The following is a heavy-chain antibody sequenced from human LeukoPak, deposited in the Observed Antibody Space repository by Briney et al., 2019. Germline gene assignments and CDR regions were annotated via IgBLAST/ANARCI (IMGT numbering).Heavy chain of an antibody. CDR2: INPSSGGT. CDR3: ARDYTSGYYLNYMDV. J-gene: IGHJ6*03. D-gene: IGHD3-22*01. CDR1: GYTFINHW. V-gene: IGHV1-46*01. Sequence: GASVKVSCKASGYTFINHWMHWVRQAPGQGLEWMGIINPSSGGTSYAQKFQDRITMTGDMSTRTVYMELSSLRSEDTAVYYCARDYTSGYYLNYMDVWGKGTTVTVSS.